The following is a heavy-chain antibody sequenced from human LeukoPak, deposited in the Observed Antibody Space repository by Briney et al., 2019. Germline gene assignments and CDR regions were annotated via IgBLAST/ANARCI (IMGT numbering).Heavy chain of an antibody. Sequence: GGSLRLSCAVSGITLSNYGMSWVRQAPGKGLEWVAGISGGGGSTNYADSVKGRFTISRDNPKNTLYLQMNSLRAEDTALYFCAKRGVVVRVILVGLHKEAYYFDSWGQGALVTVSS. CDR3: AKRGVVVRVILVGLHKEAYYFDS. V-gene: IGHV3-23*01. J-gene: IGHJ4*02. CDR2: ISGGGGST. CDR1: GITLSNYG. D-gene: IGHD3-10*01.